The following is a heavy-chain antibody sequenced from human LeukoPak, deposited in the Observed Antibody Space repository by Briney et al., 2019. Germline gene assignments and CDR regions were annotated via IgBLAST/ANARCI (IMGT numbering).Heavy chain of an antibody. J-gene: IGHJ3*02. CDR1: GYTFTGYY. V-gene: IGHV1-2*02. CDR3: ARDEYSSSWYPMIDAFDI. Sequence: ASVKVSCKASGYTFTGYYMHWVRQAPGQGLEWMGWINPNSGGTNYAQKFQGRVTMTRDTSISTAYMELSRLRSDDTAVYYCARDEYSSSWYPMIDAFDIWGQGTMVTVSS. CDR2: INPNSGGT. D-gene: IGHD6-13*01.